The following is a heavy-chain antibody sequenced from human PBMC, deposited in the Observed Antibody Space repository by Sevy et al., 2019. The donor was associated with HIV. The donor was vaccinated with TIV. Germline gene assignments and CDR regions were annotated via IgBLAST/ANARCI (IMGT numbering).Heavy chain of an antibody. J-gene: IGHJ4*03. D-gene: IGHD3-16*01. V-gene: IGHV4-59*08. CDR2: IYYSGNT. CDR3: ARRAFLGGYFDS. CDR1: SGSIGNYY. Sequence: SETLSLTCSVSSGSIGNYYWHWIRQPPGRGLEWLGLIYYSGNTNYNPSLKSRVTMSIDTSKNQFSLRLSSLTAADTAVYYCARRAFLGGYFDSWGQGILVTVSS.